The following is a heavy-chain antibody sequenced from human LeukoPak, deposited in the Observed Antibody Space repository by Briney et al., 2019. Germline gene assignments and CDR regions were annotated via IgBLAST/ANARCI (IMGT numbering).Heavy chain of an antibody. J-gene: IGHJ3*02. D-gene: IGHD3-10*01. CDR3: ARDPYYDAFDI. Sequence: GGSLRLSCAASGFTFSSYSMNWVRQAPGKGLEWVSSISSSSSYIYYADSVKGRFTISRDNAKYSLYLQMNSLRAEDTAVYYCARDPYYDAFDIWAKGQWSPSLQ. CDR2: ISSSSSYI. V-gene: IGHV3-21*01. CDR1: GFTFSSYS.